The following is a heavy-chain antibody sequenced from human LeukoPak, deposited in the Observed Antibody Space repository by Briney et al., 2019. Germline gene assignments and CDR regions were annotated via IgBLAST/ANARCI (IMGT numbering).Heavy chain of an antibody. CDR2: IYHSGST. D-gene: IGHD3-10*01. Sequence: PSETLSLTCAVSGGSISSSNWWSWVRQPPGKGLEWIGEIYHSGSTNYNPSLKSRVTISVDTSKNQFSLKLSSVTAADTAVYYCARQRRSAYYGSGRQYYFDYWGQGTLVTVSS. CDR1: GGSISSSNW. V-gene: IGHV4-4*02. J-gene: IGHJ4*02. CDR3: ARQRRSAYYGSGRQYYFDY.